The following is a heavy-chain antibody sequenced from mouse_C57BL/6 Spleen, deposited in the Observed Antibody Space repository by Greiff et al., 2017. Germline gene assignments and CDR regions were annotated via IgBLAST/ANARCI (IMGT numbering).Heavy chain of an antibody. Sequence: QVQLQQSGPGLAAPSQSLSITCTVSGFSLTSYAISWVRQPPGKGLEWLGVIWTGGGTNSNSALKSRLSISKDNSKSQVFLKMNSLQTDDTARYYCARNTAHCDAYWYFDVWGTGTTVTVSS. CDR2: IWTGGGT. CDR1: GFSLTSYA. J-gene: IGHJ1*03. V-gene: IGHV2-9-1*01. CDR3: ARNTAHCDAYWYFDV.